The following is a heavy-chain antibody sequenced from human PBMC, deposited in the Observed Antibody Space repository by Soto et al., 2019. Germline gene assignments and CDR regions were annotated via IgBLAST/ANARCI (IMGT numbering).Heavy chain of an antibody. J-gene: IGHJ6*02. CDR2: IGGVGDT. CDR3: ARGWTAAGISLYGMKV. V-gene: IGHV3-23*01. D-gene: IGHD6-13*01. Sequence: GGSLRLSCEVSGFSLTSYGMNWVRHPPDKGLEWVSTIGGVGDTFYADSVKGRFTISRDIAKNTLSLQMNSLRDEDTALYFCARGWTAAGISLYGMKVGGQGTTVTVSS. CDR1: GFSLTSYG.